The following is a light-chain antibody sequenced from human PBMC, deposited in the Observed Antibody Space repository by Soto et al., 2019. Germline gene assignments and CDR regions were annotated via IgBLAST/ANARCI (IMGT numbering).Light chain of an antibody. V-gene: IGKV3-15*01. J-gene: IGKJ3*01. CDR2: GAS. Sequence: EVLMTQSPATLSVSPGERATLSCRASQNIRTDLAWYQQKPGQDPRLLIYGASTRATGIPARFSGSGAGTDFSLTISSLQSEDFAVYYCQQYANWPPDTFGPGTKVDFK. CDR3: QQYANWPPDT. CDR1: QNIRTD.